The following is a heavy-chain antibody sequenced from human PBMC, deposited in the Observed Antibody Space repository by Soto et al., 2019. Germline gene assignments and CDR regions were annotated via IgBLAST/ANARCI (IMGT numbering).Heavy chain of an antibody. Sequence: QVQLEESGGGLVKPGGSLRLSCAASGFTCSAVYMSWILQAPNKGLEYISYISSSGTSANYADSVKGRFTISRDNAKNSLYLQMNSLRAEDTAVYYCARDRGAVTGQYFDYWGQGALVTVSS. V-gene: IGHV3-11*05. CDR1: GFTCSAVY. J-gene: IGHJ4*02. D-gene: IGHD6-19*01. CDR2: ISSSGTSA. CDR3: ARDRGAVTGQYFDY.